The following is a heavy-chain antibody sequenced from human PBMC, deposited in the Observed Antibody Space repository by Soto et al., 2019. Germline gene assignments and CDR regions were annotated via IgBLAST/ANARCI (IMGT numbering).Heavy chain of an antibody. D-gene: IGHD2-2*01. V-gene: IGHV3-23*01. CDR3: AKRASGEYQLLSAEYFQH. CDR2: ISGSGGST. J-gene: IGHJ1*01. Sequence: PGGSLRLSCAASGFTFSSYAMSWARQAPGKGLEWVSAISGSGGSTYYADSVKGRFTISRDNSKNTLYLQMNSLRAEDTAVYYCAKRASGEYQLLSAEYFQHWGQGTLVTVSS. CDR1: GFTFSSYA.